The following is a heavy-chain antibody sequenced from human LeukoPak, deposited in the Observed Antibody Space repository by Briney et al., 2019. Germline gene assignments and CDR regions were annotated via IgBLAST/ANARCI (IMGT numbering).Heavy chain of an antibody. V-gene: IGHV4-59*08. J-gene: IGHJ3*02. D-gene: IGHD1-26*01. Sequence: SETLSLTCTVSGGSISNYYWSWIRQSPGKGLEWIAYVYNSGSTNYNPSLKSRVTISVDTSKNQLSLNLSSVTVADTAVYYCARHSGSYGGAFDIWGQGTMVTVSS. CDR1: GGSISNYY. CDR2: VYNSGST. CDR3: ARHSGSYGGAFDI.